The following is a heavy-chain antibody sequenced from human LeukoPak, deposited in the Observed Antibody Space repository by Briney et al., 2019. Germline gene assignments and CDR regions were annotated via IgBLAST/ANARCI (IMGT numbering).Heavy chain of an antibody. D-gene: IGHD6-19*01. V-gene: IGHV4-59*01. CDR3: ARKIAVAGPAHAFDI. CDR1: GGSISSYY. Sequence: SETLSLTCTVSGGSISSYYWSWIRRPPGKGLEWIGYIYYSGSTNYNPSLKSRVTISVDTSKNQFSLKLSSVTAADTAVYYCARKIAVAGPAHAFDIWGQGTMVTVSS. CDR2: IYYSGST. J-gene: IGHJ3*02.